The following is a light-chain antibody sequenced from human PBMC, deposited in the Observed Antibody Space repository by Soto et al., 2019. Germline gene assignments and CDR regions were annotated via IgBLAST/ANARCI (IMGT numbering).Light chain of an antibody. Sequence: EIIMTQSPVILPVSQGERVTLSCRASQSVSSNLAWYQQKPGKAPRLLIYGASTWASGIPARFSGSESGTEFTLTISSLQSEDFATYYCQQFNACPLTFGEGTKVDI. V-gene: IGKV3-15*01. CDR3: QQFNACPLT. CDR2: GAS. J-gene: IGKJ4*01. CDR1: QSVSSN.